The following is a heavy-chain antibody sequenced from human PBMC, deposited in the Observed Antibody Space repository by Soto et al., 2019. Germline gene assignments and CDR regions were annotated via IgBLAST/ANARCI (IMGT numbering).Heavy chain of an antibody. V-gene: IGHV1-69*06. CDR1: GGTSTRYA. CDR3: TRGSEYDFWSGYL. Sequence: QEQLVQSGAEVKKPGSSVKVSCKATGGTSTRYAINWVRQAPGQGLEWMGGIVPMVGPAKYSQKFAQKFQGRVTITADKSTNIVYMELSSLTSEDTAVYYCTRGSEYDFWSGYLWGQGTLVSVSS. J-gene: IGHJ4*02. D-gene: IGHD3-3*01. CDR2: IVPMVGPA.